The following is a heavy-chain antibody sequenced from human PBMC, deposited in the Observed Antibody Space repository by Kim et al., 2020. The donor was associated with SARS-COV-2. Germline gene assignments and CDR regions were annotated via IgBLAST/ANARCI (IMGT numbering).Heavy chain of an antibody. V-gene: IGHV3-21*01. CDR3: VRVGLDYGRAFDF. D-gene: IGHD3-16*01. CDR2: ITSRSTYI. CDR1: GFSFNTYS. Sequence: GGSLRLSCVTSGFSFNTYSMNWVRQAPGKGLEWVSSITSRSTYIHYADSVKGRFTISRDNAKNSLDLQMNSLRAEDTAIYFCVRVGLDYGRAFDFSGQG. J-gene: IGHJ4*02.